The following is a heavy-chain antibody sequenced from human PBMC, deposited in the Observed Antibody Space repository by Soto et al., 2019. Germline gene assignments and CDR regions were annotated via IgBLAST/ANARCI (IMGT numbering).Heavy chain of an antibody. J-gene: IGHJ3*01. V-gene: IGHV3-74*01. CDR1: GFTFRSYW. CDR2: IDNDGTGS. D-gene: IGHD3-16*01. Sequence: EVQLAESGGASVQPGGSLRLSCAASGFTFRSYWMHWVRQAPGKGLVWVASIDNDGTGSIYADSVRGRFTISRDNAYNTVYLHMTSLRADVTAVYYCSRGGFHACFDVWGQGTLVTVSS. CDR3: SRGGFHACFDV.